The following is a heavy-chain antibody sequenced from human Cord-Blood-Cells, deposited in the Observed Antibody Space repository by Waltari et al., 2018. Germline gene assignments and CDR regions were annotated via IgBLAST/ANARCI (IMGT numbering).Heavy chain of an antibody. Sequence: QVQLQQWGAGLLKPSETLSLTCAVYGGSFSGYYWSWIRQPPGKGLEWIGEIKQSGSTNYNPSFKSRVTISVDMSKNPFYLKLSSVTAADTAVYYCARKLSAFLSGYYFGYWGQGTLVTVSS. CDR1: GGSFSGYY. J-gene: IGHJ4*02. CDR2: IKQSGST. CDR3: ARKLSAFLSGYYFGY. V-gene: IGHV4-34*01. D-gene: IGHD3-3*01.